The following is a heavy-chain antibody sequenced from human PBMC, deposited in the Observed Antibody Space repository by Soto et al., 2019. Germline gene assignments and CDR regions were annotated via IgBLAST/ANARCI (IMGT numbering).Heavy chain of an antibody. CDR1: GYSFTSYW. CDR3: ARPPLGLYRSSYYYYGMDV. D-gene: IGHD6-6*01. CDR2: IYPGDSDT. V-gene: IGHV5-51*01. J-gene: IGHJ6*02. Sequence: PGESLKISCKGSGYSFTSYWIGWVRQMPGKGLEWMGIIYPGDSDTRYSPSFQGQVTISADKSISTAYLQWSSLKASDTAMYYCARPPLGLYRSSYYYYGMDVWGQGTTVTVSS.